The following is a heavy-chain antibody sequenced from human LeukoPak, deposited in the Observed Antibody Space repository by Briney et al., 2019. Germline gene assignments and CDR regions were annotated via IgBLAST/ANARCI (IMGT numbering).Heavy chain of an antibody. Sequence: SETLSLTCAVYGGSFSGYYWSWIRQPPGKGLEWIGEINHSGSTNYNPSLKSRVTISVDTSKNQFSLKLSSVTAADTAVYYCARHRSGLDYWGQGTLVTVSS. CDR3: ARHRSGLDY. D-gene: IGHD2-15*01. V-gene: IGHV4-34*01. J-gene: IGHJ4*02. CDR2: INHSGST. CDR1: GGSFSGYY.